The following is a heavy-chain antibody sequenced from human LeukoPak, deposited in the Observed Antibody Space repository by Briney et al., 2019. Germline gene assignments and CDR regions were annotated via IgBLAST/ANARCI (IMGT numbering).Heavy chain of an antibody. D-gene: IGHD2-15*01. CDR3: ARGGATRFGY. Sequence: GGSLRLSCAASGFTFDDYAMHWVRHAPGKGLEWVSCISWNSGSIGYADSVKGRFTISRDNAKNSLYLQMDSLRGEDTAVYFCARGGATRFGYWGQGTLVTVSS. CDR1: GFTFDDYA. J-gene: IGHJ4*02. CDR2: ISWNSGSI. V-gene: IGHV3-9*01.